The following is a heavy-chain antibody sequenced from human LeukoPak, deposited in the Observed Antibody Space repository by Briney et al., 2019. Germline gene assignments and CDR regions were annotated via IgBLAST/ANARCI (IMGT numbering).Heavy chain of an antibody. CDR2: IYPGDSDT. D-gene: IGHD3-22*01. CDR1: GYSFTSYW. J-gene: IGHJ4*02. CDR3: ARRRIHQPYDSSGYVDY. Sequence: GESLKISCKGSGYSFTSYWIGWVRQMPGKGLEWMGIIYPGDSDTRYSPSFQGQVTISADKSISTAYLQWSSLKASDTAMYYCARRRIHQPYDSSGYVDYWGQGTLVTVSS. V-gene: IGHV5-51*01.